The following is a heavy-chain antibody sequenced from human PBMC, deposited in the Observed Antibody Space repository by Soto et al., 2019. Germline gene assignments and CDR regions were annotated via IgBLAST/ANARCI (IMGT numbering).Heavy chain of an antibody. Sequence: PGESLKISCKGSGYSFTSYWIGWVRQMPGKGLEWMGIIYPGDSDTRYSPSFQGQVTISADKSISTAYLQWSSLKASDTAMYYCARTYYYDSSGYYCPGAFDIWGQGTMVTVSS. J-gene: IGHJ3*02. CDR1: GYSFTSYW. CDR3: ARTYYYDSSGYYCPGAFDI. CDR2: IYPGDSDT. V-gene: IGHV5-51*01. D-gene: IGHD3-22*01.